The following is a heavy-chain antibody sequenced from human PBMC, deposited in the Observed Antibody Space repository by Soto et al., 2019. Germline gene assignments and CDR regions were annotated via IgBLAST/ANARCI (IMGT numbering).Heavy chain of an antibody. J-gene: IGHJ4*02. CDR1: GFTLSSYA. CDR2: ISGSGGST. CDR3: AKHSSSWYLDY. D-gene: IGHD6-13*01. Sequence: GGSLRLSCAASGFTLSSYAMSWVRQAPGKGLEWVSAISGSGGSTYYADSVKGRFTISRDNSKNTLYPQMNSLRAEDTAVYYCAKHSSSWYLDYWGQGTLVTVSS. V-gene: IGHV3-23*01.